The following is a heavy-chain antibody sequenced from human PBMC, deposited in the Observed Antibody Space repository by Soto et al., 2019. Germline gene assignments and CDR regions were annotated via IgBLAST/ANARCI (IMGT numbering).Heavy chain of an antibody. Sequence: EVQLLESVGGLVQPGGSLILSCAASGFTFSSYAMSWVRQAPGKGLEWVSAISGSGGSTYYADSVKGRFTISRDNSKNTLYLQMNSLRAEDTAVYYCAKDSSGYPGGYFDYWGQGTLVTVSS. CDR3: AKDSSGYPGGYFDY. D-gene: IGHD3-22*01. CDR1: GFTFSSYA. J-gene: IGHJ4*02. CDR2: ISGSGGST. V-gene: IGHV3-23*01.